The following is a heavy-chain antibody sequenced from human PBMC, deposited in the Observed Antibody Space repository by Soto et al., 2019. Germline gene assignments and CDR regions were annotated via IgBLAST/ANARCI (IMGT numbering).Heavy chain of an antibody. D-gene: IGHD2-2*01. V-gene: IGHV1-69*01. Sequence: QVQLVQSGAEVKKPGSSVKVSCKASGGTFSSYAISWVRQAPGQGLEWMGGIIPIVGTANYAQKFQGRVTITADESPSTAYMELSSLRSEDTAVYYCARVPWYCSSTSCFNGFDPWGQGPLVTVSS. J-gene: IGHJ5*02. CDR3: ARVPWYCSSTSCFNGFDP. CDR1: GGTFSSYA. CDR2: IIPIVGTA.